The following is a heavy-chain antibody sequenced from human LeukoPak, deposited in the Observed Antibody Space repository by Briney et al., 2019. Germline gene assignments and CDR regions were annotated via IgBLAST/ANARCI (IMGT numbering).Heavy chain of an antibody. CDR2: IYSSCNT. CDR3: ARDRGYCNGGSCYGWFDP. CDR1: GGSISSYY. D-gene: IGHD2-15*01. J-gene: IGHJ5*02. V-gene: IGHV4-4*07. Sequence: PSETLSLTCTVSGGSISSYYGNWIRQPAGKGLEWIGRIYSSCNTKYYASLKSRVTMSVDTSKNQFSLKLTSLTAADTAVYYCARDRGYCNGGSCYGWFDPWGQGTLVTVSS.